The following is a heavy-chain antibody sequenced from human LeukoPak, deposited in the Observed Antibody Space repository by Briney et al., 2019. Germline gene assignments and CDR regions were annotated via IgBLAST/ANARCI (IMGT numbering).Heavy chain of an antibody. CDR3: AKTGAPHGGVVVPAAIDY. J-gene: IGHJ4*02. CDR2: ISGSGGST. V-gene: IGHV3-23*01. Sequence: PGGSLRLSCAASGFTFSSYAMSWVRQAPGKGLEWVSAISGSGGSTYYADSVKGRFTISRDNSKNTLYLQMNSLRAEDTAVYYCAKTGAPHGGVVVPAAIDYWGQGTLVTVSS. CDR1: GFTFSSYA. D-gene: IGHD2-2*01.